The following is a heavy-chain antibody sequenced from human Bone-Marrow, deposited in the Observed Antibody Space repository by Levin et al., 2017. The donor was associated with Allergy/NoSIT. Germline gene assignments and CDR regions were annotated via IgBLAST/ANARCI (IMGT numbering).Heavy chain of an antibody. D-gene: IGHD3-10*01. J-gene: IGHJ4*02. CDR2: IYSGGIT. CDR3: ATERGD. CDR1: GFTVSNNY. V-gene: IGHV3-66*01. Sequence: GGSLRLSCVASGFTVSNNYMRWVRQAPGKGLEWVSHIYSGGITNYADSVKGRFTISRDNSNNTLYLQMNSLRAEDTAFYYCATERGDWGQGTLVTVSS.